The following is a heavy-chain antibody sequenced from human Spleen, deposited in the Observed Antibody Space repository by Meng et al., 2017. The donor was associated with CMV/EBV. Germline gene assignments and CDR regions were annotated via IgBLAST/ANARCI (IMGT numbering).Heavy chain of an antibody. J-gene: IGHJ5*02. D-gene: IGHD2-2*02. Sequence: GGSLRLSCAASGFTFSSYGMHWVRQAPGKGLEWVAFIRYDGSNKYYADSVKGRFTISRDNAKNSLYLQMNSLRAEDTALYYCAKDNCSSTSCYKGGNWFDPWGQGTLVTVSS. CDR1: GFTFSSYG. CDR3: AKDNCSSTSCYKGGNWFDP. V-gene: IGHV3-30*02. CDR2: IRYDGSNK.